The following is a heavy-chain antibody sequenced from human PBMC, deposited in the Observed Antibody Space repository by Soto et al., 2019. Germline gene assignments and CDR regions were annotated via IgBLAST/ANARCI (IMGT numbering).Heavy chain of an antibody. Sequence: GGSLRLSCAASGFTFNNYAINWLRQYPGKGLEWVSVISGSAGSTYYADSVKGRFTITRDNSKNTLYLQMNSLRDEDTAVYYCAKAGGAAGTVDYFHYRRQGTLVTVSS. CDR3: AKAGGAAGTVDYFHY. D-gene: IGHD6-13*01. J-gene: IGHJ4*02. CDR2: ISGSAGST. V-gene: IGHV3-23*01. CDR1: GFTFNNYA.